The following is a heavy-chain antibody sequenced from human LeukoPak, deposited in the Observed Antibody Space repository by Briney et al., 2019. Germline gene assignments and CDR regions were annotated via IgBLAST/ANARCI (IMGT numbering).Heavy chain of an antibody. Sequence: SETLSLTCSVSGGSIRDHYWSWIRQPPGKGLEWIVYIYYNGSTKYNPSVRSRLTISVDTSRNHFSLKLSSVTAADTAVYYCARHNTAYCASDCYSEWDYWGQGTLVTVSS. CDR3: ARHNTAYCASDCYSEWDY. D-gene: IGHD2-21*02. CDR1: GGSIRDHY. J-gene: IGHJ4*02. V-gene: IGHV4-59*08. CDR2: IYYNGST.